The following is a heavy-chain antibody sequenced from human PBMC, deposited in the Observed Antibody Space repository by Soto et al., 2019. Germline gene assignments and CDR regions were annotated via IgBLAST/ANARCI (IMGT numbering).Heavy chain of an antibody. D-gene: IGHD3-22*01. CDR3: ARDYYDSTGHAKYYYYGLDV. CDR1: GGTFNNYA. V-gene: IGHV1-69*10. CDR2: IVPLFGIG. J-gene: IGHJ6*02. Sequence: SVKVSCKASGGTFNNYAITWVRQAPGQGLEWMGGIVPLFGIGSYAERFQGRITITADKFTSTAYMEVSTLNSEETAVYYCARDYYDSTGHAKYYYYGLDVWGQGTAVTVSS.